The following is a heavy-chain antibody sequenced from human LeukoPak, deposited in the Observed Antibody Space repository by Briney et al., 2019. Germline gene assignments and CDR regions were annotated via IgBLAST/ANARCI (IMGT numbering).Heavy chain of an antibody. CDR3: ARDSYSSSFDY. Sequence: SETLSLTCTVSGGSISSGGYYWSWLRQPPGKGLEWIGYIYYSGSTNYNPSLKSRVTISVDTSKNQFSLKLSSVTAADTAVYYCARDSYSSSFDYWGQGTLVTVSS. CDR1: GGSISSGGYY. J-gene: IGHJ4*02. D-gene: IGHD6-13*01. CDR2: IYYSGST. V-gene: IGHV4-61*08.